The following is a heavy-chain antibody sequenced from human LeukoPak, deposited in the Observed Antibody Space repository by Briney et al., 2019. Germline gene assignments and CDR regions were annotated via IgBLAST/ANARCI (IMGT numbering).Heavy chain of an antibody. CDR1: GGSISSYY. CDR3: AQSKTIVVVPAAIIPDAFDI. V-gene: IGHV4-4*07. CDR2: IYTSGST. J-gene: IGHJ3*02. D-gene: IGHD2-2*02. Sequence: PSETLSLTCTVSGGSISSYYWSWIRQPAGKGLEWIGRIYTSGSTNYNPSLKSRVTMSVDTSKNQFSLKLSSVTAADTAVYYCAQSKTIVVVPAAIIPDAFDIWGQGTMVTVSS.